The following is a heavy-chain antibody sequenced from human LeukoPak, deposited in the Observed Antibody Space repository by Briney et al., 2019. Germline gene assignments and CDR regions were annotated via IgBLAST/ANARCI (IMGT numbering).Heavy chain of an antibody. CDR2: LSGTGRYI. CDR3: ARSLRDAFDI. V-gene: IGHV3-21*06. Sequence: GGSLRLSCAASGFTFDDYGMSWVRQAPGKGLEWVSSLSGTGRYIYYADLMKGRFTISRDNAKNSLYLQMNSLRAEDTAVYYCARSLRDAFDIWGQGTMVTVSS. CDR1: GFTFDDYG. J-gene: IGHJ3*02.